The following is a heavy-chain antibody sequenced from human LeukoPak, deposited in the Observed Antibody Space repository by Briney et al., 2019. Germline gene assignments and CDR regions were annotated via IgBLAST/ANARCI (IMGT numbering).Heavy chain of an antibody. CDR1: GFTFSSYA. Sequence: GGSLRLSCAASGFTFSSYAMHWVRQAPGKGLEWVAVISYDGSNKYYADSVKGRFTISRDNSKNTLYLQMNSLRAEDTAVYYCAKDWRRIVLVSAVTRHGNYMDVWGKGTTVTISS. D-gene: IGHD2-15*01. CDR3: AKDWRRIVLVSAVTRHGNYMDV. J-gene: IGHJ6*03. CDR2: ISYDGSNK. V-gene: IGHV3-30*18.